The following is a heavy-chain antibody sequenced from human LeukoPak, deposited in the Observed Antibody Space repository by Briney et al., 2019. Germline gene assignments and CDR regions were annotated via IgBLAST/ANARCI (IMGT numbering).Heavy chain of an antibody. CDR3: ARESLGSVDPRGYSTTVSQDV. V-gene: IGHV3-53*01. CDR2: IYRGDST. J-gene: IGHJ6*04. CDR1: GFIFSSYS. Sequence: GGSLRLSCAASGFIFSSYSMSWVRQAPGKGLEWVSVIYRGDSTYYSDSVKGRFTISSDNSKNTLYLQMHSLRAEDTAVYYCARESLGSVDPRGYSTTVSQDVWGKGTTVTISS. D-gene: IGHD4-17*01.